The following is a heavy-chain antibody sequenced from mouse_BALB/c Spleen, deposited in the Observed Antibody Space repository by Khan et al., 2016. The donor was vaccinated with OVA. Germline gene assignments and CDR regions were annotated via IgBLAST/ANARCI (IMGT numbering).Heavy chain of an antibody. CDR2: IGSGGST. J-gene: IGHJ2*01. Sequence: EVELVESGGGLVKPGGSLKLSCAASGFTFSSYAMSWVRQTPEKRLEWVASIGSGGSTYYPDSVKGRFTISRDNARNILYQQMSSLRSWDTAMYYCARVYDSSGVDYWGQGTTLTVSS. CDR3: ARVYDSSGVDY. V-gene: IGHV5-6-5*01. CDR1: GFTFSSYA. D-gene: IGHD1-1*01.